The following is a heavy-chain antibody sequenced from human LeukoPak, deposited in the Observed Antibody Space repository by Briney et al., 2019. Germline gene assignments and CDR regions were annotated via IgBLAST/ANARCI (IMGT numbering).Heavy chain of an antibody. CDR2: IYHSGST. V-gene: IGHV4-30-2*01. CDR3: VREVPSLGPTNWFDP. CDR1: GGSISSGGYS. J-gene: IGHJ5*02. Sequence: PSQTLSLTCAVSGGSISSGGYSWSWIRQPPGKGLEWIGYIYHSGSTYYNPSLKSRVTISVDTSKNQFSLKLSSVTAADTAVYYCVREVPSLGPTNWFDPWGQGTLVTVSS. D-gene: IGHD3-16*01.